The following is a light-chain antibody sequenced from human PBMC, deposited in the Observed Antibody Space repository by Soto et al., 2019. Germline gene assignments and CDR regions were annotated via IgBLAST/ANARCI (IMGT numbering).Light chain of an antibody. J-gene: IGLJ1*01. Sequence: QSALTQPASVSGSPGQSITISCTGTSSDIGGYNYVSWYQHHPGKAPKLIIYDVSNRPSGVSNRFSGSKSGNTASLTISGLQAEDVADYYCSSHTRSSTLFYVFXTGTKVTVL. CDR1: SSDIGGYNY. V-gene: IGLV2-14*03. CDR2: DVS. CDR3: SSHTRSSTLFYV.